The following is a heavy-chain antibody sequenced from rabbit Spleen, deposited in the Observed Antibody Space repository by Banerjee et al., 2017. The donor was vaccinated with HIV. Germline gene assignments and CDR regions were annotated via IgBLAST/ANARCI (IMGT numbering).Heavy chain of an antibody. D-gene: IGHD6-1*01. Sequence: QSLEESGGDLVKPGASLTLTCTASGVSFSTSNYMCWVRQAPGKGLEWIACVDTGSSGFTYFASWAKGRFTISKTSSTTVALQMTSLTAADTATYLCARGYYYYSYAINLWGPGTLVTVS. J-gene: IGHJ4*01. CDR3: ARGYYYYSYAINL. CDR2: VDTGSSGFT. V-gene: IGHV1S40*01. CDR1: GVSFSTSNY.